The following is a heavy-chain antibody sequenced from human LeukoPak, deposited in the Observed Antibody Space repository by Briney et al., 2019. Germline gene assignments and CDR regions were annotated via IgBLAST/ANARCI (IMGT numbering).Heavy chain of an antibody. Sequence: PGGSLRLSCAASGFTFSSYAMHWVRQAPGKGLEWVAVISYDGSNKYYADSVKGRFTISRDNSKNTLYLQMNSLRAEDTAVYYCARGAYCDSSGYYYDYWGQGTLVTVSS. V-gene: IGHV3-30*04. CDR2: ISYDGSNK. CDR1: GFTFSSYA. CDR3: ARGAYCDSSGYYYDY. D-gene: IGHD3-22*01. J-gene: IGHJ4*02.